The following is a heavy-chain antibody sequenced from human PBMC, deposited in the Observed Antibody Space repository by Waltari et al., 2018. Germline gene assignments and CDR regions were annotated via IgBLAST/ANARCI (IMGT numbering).Heavy chain of an antibody. CDR3: AAPTSPEHIVVVPAAPGSAFDI. CDR1: GGTFSSYA. CDR2: IIPIFGTA. D-gene: IGHD2-2*01. J-gene: IGHJ3*02. V-gene: IGHV1-69*05. Sequence: QVQLVQSGAEVKKPGSSVKVSCKASGGTFSSYAISWVRQAPGQGLEWMGGIIPIFGTANYAQKFQGRVTITTDESTSTAYVELSSLRSEDTAVYYCAAPTSPEHIVVVPAAPGSAFDIWGQGTMVTVSS.